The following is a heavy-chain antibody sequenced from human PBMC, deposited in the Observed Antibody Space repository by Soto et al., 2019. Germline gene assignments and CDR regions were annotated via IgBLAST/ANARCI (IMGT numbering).Heavy chain of an antibody. Sequence: EVQLVESGGGLVQPGRSLRLSCAASGFTFDDYAMHWVRQATGKGLEWVSGMSGNSGSIGYADSVKGRFTISRDNAKNSLYLKMNSLRAEDTALYDCAKDIRVRAWYYYYGMDVWGQGTTVTVSS. V-gene: IGHV3-9*01. CDR2: MSGNSGSI. J-gene: IGHJ6*02. CDR1: GFTFDDYA. D-gene: IGHD3-10*01. CDR3: AKDIRVRAWYYYYGMDV.